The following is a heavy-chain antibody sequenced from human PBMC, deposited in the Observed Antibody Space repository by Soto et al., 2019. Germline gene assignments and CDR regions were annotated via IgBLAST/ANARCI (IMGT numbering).Heavy chain of an antibody. CDR2: IRSKAYGGTT. CDR3: TRGALPDIVLMVFDP. CDR1: GFTFGDYA. D-gene: IGHD2-8*01. V-gene: IGHV3-49*03. J-gene: IGHJ5*02. Sequence: PGGSLRLSCTASGFTFGDYAMSWFRQAPGKGLEWVGFIRSKAYGGTTGYAASVKGRFTISRDDSKSIAYLQMNSLKTEDTAVYYCTRGALPDIVLMVFDPWGQGTLVTVSS.